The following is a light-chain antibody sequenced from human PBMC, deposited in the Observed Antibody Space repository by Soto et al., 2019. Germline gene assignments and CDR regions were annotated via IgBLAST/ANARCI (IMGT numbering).Light chain of an antibody. CDR3: HQYGRSPYT. Sequence: EIVLKQSPGTLSLSPGERATLSCRASQSVSNNYLAWFQQKPGQAPRILIYGASNRATGIPDRFSGSGSGTDFTLTISRLEPEDFVVYYCHQYGRSPYTFGQGTKLEIK. CDR1: QSVSNNY. V-gene: IGKV3-20*01. CDR2: GAS. J-gene: IGKJ2*01.